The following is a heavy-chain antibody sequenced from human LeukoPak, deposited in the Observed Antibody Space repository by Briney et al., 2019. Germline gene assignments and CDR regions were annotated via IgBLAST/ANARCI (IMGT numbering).Heavy chain of an antibody. CDR1: GGSFSGYY. Sequence: SETLSLTCAVYGGSFSGYYWSWIRQPAGKGLEWIGRIYTSGSTNYNPSLKSRVTISVDTSKNQLSLKLSSVTAADTAVYYCARDSYDFWSGYHYYYMDVWGKGTTVTVSS. CDR3: ARDSYDFWSGYHYYYMDV. V-gene: IGHV4-4*07. D-gene: IGHD3-3*01. J-gene: IGHJ6*03. CDR2: IYTSGST.